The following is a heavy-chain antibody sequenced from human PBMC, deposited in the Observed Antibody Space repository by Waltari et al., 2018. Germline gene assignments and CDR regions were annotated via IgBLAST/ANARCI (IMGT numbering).Heavy chain of an antibody. CDR1: GGSISTYY. CDR2: IYYSGTT. V-gene: IGHV4-59*01. D-gene: IGHD5-12*01. CDR3: ARGYSGNYGRFDY. Sequence: QVQLQESGPGLVKPSETLSLTCTVSGGSISTYYWSWIRQPPGKGLEWRGYIYYSGTTNYIPSPTSRVTISVDTTKNLFSLKLSSVTAADPAVYYCARGYSGNYGRFDYWGQEPWSPSP. J-gene: IGHJ4*01.